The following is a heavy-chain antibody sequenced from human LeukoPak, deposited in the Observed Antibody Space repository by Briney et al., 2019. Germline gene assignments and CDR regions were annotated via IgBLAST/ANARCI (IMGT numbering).Heavy chain of an antibody. D-gene: IGHD3-22*01. Sequence: RSSETLSLTCTVSGGSISNYFWSWIRQPPGKGLECIGYVYYSDSTNYNPSLKSRVTVSVDTSKNQFSLKLSSVTAADTAVYYCARLTPYYDSSGYYLDYWGQGTLVTVSS. CDR3: ARLTPYYDSSGYYLDY. CDR1: GGSISNYF. J-gene: IGHJ4*02. CDR2: VYYSDST. V-gene: IGHV4-59*08.